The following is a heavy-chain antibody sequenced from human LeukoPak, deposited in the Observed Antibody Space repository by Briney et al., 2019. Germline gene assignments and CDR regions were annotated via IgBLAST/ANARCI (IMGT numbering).Heavy chain of an antibody. CDR2: IYYSGRT. J-gene: IGHJ5*02. D-gene: IGHD3-10*01. CDR1: GGSISNYY. Sequence: PSETLSLTCTVSGGSISNYYWSWIRQPPGKGLEWIAYIYYSGRTNYNPSLKSRVTISVDTSKNQFSLKLSSVTAADTAVYYCARDYYGSGSYSNWFDPWGQGTLVTVSS. V-gene: IGHV4-59*01. CDR3: ARDYYGSGSYSNWFDP.